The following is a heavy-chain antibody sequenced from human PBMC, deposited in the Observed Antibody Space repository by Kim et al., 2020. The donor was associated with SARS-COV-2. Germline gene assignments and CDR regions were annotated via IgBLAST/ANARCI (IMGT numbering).Heavy chain of an antibody. Sequence: SETLSLTCAVYGGSFSGYYWSWIRQPPGKGLEWIGEINHSGSTNYNPSLKSRVTISVDTSKNQFSLKLSSVTAADTAVYYCARLGPWAVAGTLWGQGTLVTVSS. CDR2: INHSGST. CDR1: GGSFSGYY. CDR3: ARLGPWAVAGTL. D-gene: IGHD6-19*01. J-gene: IGHJ4*02. V-gene: IGHV4-34*01.